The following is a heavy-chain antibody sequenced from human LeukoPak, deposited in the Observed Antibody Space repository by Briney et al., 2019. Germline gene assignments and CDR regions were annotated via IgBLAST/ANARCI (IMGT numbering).Heavy chain of an antibody. D-gene: IGHD6-19*01. CDR1: GYTFTSYG. CDR3: ARDPIRGRIAVAGTGNAFDI. CDR2: INAGNGNT. V-gene: IGHV1-3*01. J-gene: IGHJ3*02. Sequence: GASVKVSCKASGYTFTSYGISWVRQAPGQRLEWMGWINAGNGNTKYSQKFQGRVTITRDTSASTAYMELSSLRSEDTAVYYCARDPIRGRIAVAGTGNAFDIWGQGTMVTVSS.